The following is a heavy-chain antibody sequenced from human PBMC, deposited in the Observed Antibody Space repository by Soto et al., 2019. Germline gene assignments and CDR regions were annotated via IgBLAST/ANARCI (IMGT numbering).Heavy chain of an antibody. CDR2: IDWDDDK. CDR3: AHSYYYDSSGTRGFDY. J-gene: IGHJ4*02. CDR1: GFSLSTSGMC. Sequence: SGPTLVNPTQTLTLTCTFSGFSLSTSGMCVSWIRQPPGKALEWLARIDWDDDKYYSTSLKTRLTISKDTSKNQVVLTMTNMDPVDTATYYCAHSYYYDSSGTRGFDYWGQGTLVTVSS. D-gene: IGHD3-22*01. V-gene: IGHV2-70*11.